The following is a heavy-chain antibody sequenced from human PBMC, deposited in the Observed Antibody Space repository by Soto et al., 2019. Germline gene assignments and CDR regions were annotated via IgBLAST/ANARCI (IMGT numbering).Heavy chain of an antibody. CDR2: IKEDGSEK. V-gene: IGHV3-7*03. D-gene: IGHD3-16*01. J-gene: IGHJ4*02. CDR1: GFIFSNYW. Sequence: EVQLVESGGGLVQPGGSLRLSCAASGFIFSNYWMSWVRQAPGKGLEWVANIKEDGSEKYYVDSVKGRFTISRDNAKNSLYLQMNRLRVEDTAVYYCVRVGRVGGYWGQGTRVTVSS. CDR3: VRVGRVGGY.